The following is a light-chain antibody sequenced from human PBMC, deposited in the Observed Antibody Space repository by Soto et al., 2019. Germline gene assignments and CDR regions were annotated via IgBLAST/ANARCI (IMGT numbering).Light chain of an antibody. CDR1: QSVSSSY. CDR2: GAS. Sequence: EIVLTQSPGTLSLSPGERATFSCRASQSVSSSYLAWYQQKPGKAPRLLIYGASSRATGIPDRFSGSGSGTDFTLTISRLEPEDFAVYYCQQYGSSSWTFGQGTKVEIK. V-gene: IGKV3-20*01. J-gene: IGKJ1*01. CDR3: QQYGSSSWT.